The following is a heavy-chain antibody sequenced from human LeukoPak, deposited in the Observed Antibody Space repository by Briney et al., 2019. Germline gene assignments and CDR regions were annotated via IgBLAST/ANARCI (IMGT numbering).Heavy chain of an antibody. J-gene: IGHJ4*02. V-gene: IGHV1-18*01. CDR2: ISAYSGKT. Sequence: ASVKVSCKTSGYTFANYDINWVRQAPGQGLEWMGWISAYSGKTNYAQKIKGRVSMTTETSTTTVYMELRSLRSDDTALYYCVRVGQDEGRLTWGSPRRTLPPPDYWGQGTLVTVSS. CDR3: VRVGQDEGRLTWGSPRRTLPPPDY. CDR1: GYTFANYD. D-gene: IGHD7-27*01.